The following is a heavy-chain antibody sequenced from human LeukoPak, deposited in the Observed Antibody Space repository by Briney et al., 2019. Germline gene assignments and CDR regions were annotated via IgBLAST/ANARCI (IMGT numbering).Heavy chain of an antibody. CDR2: IYYSGST. Sequence: SETLSLTCTVSGGSISSSSYYWGWIRQPPGKGLEWIGNIYYSGSTYYNSSLKSRVTISVDTSKNQLSPKLSSVTAADTAVYYCVLTGSSDYYFDYWGQGILVTASS. J-gene: IGHJ4*02. CDR1: GGSISSSSYY. D-gene: IGHD1-14*01. CDR3: VLTGSSDYYFDY. V-gene: IGHV4-39*01.